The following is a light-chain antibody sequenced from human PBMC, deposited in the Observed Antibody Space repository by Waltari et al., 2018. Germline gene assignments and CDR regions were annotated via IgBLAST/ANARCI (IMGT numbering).Light chain of an antibody. CDR1: RSNIGSNY. J-gene: IGLJ3*02. CDR2: RNN. V-gene: IGLV1-47*01. Sequence: QSVLTQPTSASGTPGQRVTSSCSGSRSNIGSNYLSWYQQLPGTAPHLPIYRNNQRPSGVPDRFSGSKSGTSASLAISGLRPEDEADYYCAAWDDSLSGRELFGGGTKLTVL. CDR3: AAWDDSLSGREL.